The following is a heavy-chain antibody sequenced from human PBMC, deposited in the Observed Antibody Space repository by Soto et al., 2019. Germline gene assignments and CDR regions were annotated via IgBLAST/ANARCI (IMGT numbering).Heavy chain of an antibody. Sequence: PGGSLRLSCAASGFTFSDYGMHWVRQAPGKGLEWVAVIWYDGSKKYYADSVKGRFTISRDNSKNTLYLQMNSLRGEDTAMYYCAREGIVIVPAAIDGMDVWGQGTTVTVSS. D-gene: IGHD2-2*01. CDR2: IWYDGSKK. CDR3: AREGIVIVPAAIDGMDV. V-gene: IGHV3-33*01. CDR1: GFTFSDYG. J-gene: IGHJ6*02.